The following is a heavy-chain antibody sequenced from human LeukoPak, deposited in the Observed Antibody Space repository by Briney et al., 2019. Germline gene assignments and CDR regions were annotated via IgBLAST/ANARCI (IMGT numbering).Heavy chain of an antibody. J-gene: IGHJ5*02. V-gene: IGHV3-7*01. D-gene: IGHD6-19*01. CDR1: GFTFSTYW. CDR3: ARDGGSGWYSGWFDP. CDR2: IKKDGSEK. Sequence: GGSLRLSCAASGFTFSTYWMSWVRQAPGKGLEWVANIKKDGSEKKYVDSVKGRFTTSRDNAKNSLYLQMNSLRAEDTAVYYCARDGGSGWYSGWFDPWGQGTLVTVSS.